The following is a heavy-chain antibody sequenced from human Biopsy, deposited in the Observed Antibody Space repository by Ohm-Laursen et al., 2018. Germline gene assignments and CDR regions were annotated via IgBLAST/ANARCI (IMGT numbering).Heavy chain of an antibody. CDR2: IRPLNGDT. D-gene: IGHD3-16*02. Sequence: ASVKASCKTSGYNFISYSINWVRQAPGQGLEWMGWIRPLNGDTKYGQKFQDRVTMTTDTSTSTVYMELTSLRSDDTAVYYWARGEVTFGELIVSLDSWGQGTLVTVSS. CDR1: GYNFISYS. V-gene: IGHV1-18*01. CDR3: ARGEVTFGELIVSLDS. J-gene: IGHJ4*02.